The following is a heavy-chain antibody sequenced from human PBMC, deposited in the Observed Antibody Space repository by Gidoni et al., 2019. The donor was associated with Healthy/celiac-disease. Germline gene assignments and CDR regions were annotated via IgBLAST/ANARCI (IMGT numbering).Heavy chain of an antibody. V-gene: IGHV4-59*01. D-gene: IGHD2-21*02. J-gene: IGHJ5*02. CDR3: ARDGGDNTPYWFDP. CDR2: IYYSGSG. Sequence: QMQLQESGPGLLKPSETLSLTCPVSGASIPTSYWTWIRQPPGKGLAWIGYIYYSGSGNYDPSLKSRVTISVDTSKNHFSLKLTSVTAADTAVYYCARDGGDNTPYWFDPWGQGTLVTVSS. CDR1: GASIPTSY.